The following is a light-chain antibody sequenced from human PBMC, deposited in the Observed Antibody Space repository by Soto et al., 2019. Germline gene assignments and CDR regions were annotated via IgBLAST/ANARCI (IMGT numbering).Light chain of an antibody. V-gene: IGKV3-20*01. Sequence: EVVLTQSPGTLSLSPGERATLSCRASQSVSSSYVAWYQQKRGQAPRLLMYGASSRATGIPDRFSGSGSGTDFTLTISRLEPEDFAVYYCQQYGSLSWTFGQGTKVDIK. CDR1: QSVSSSY. CDR3: QQYGSLSWT. CDR2: GAS. J-gene: IGKJ1*01.